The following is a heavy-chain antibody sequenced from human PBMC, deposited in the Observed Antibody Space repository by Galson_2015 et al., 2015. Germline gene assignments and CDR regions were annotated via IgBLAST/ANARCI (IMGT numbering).Heavy chain of an antibody. V-gene: IGHV3-30-3*01. CDR2: ISYDGSNK. Sequence: SLRLSCAASGFTFSSYAMHWVRQAPGKGLEWVAVISYDGSNKYYADSVKGRFTISRDNSKNTLYLQMNSLRAEDTAVYYCARDPPVLDYDSSGYPYYWGQGTLVTVSS. CDR1: GFTFSSYA. D-gene: IGHD3-22*01. CDR3: ARDPPVLDYDSSGYPYY. J-gene: IGHJ4*02.